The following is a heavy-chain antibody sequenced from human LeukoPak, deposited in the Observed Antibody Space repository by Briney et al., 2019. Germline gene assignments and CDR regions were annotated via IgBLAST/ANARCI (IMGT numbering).Heavy chain of an antibody. D-gene: IGHD3-10*01. V-gene: IGHV4-34*01. CDR3: ARPGSYGSWFDP. CDR1: GGSFSGYY. CDR2: INHSGST. Sequence: PSETLSLTCAVSGGSFSGYYWNWIRQPPGKGLEWIGEINHSGSTNYNPSLKSRVTISVDTSKNQFSLKLSSVTAADTAVYYCARPGSYGSWFDPWGQGTLVTVSS. J-gene: IGHJ5*02.